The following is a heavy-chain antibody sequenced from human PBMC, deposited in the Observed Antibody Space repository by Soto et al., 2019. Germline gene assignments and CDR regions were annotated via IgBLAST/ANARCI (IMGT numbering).Heavy chain of an antibody. CDR1: GGSFSGYY. CDR3: ARGVAVAATWGYYYYGMDV. Sequence: SETLSLTCAVYGGSFSGYYWSWIRQPPGKGLEWIGEINHSGSTNYNPSLKSRVTISVDTSKNQFSLKLSSVTAADTAVYYCARGVAVAATWGYYYYGMDVWGQGTTVTVS. J-gene: IGHJ6*02. CDR2: INHSGST. V-gene: IGHV4-34*01. D-gene: IGHD6-19*01.